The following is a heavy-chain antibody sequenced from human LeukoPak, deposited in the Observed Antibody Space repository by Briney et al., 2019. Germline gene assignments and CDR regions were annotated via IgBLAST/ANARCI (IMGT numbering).Heavy chain of an antibody. CDR1: GGSISSSNW. D-gene: IGHD2-8*01. Sequence: SETLSLTCAVSGGSISSSNWWSWVRQPPGKGLEWIGEIYHSGSTNYNPSLKSRVTISVDTSKDQFSLKLSSVTAADTAVYYCARGPPRHCTNGVCRPYYYYMDVWGKGTTVTVSS. V-gene: IGHV4-4*02. CDR3: ARGPPRHCTNGVCRPYYYYMDV. CDR2: IYHSGST. J-gene: IGHJ6*03.